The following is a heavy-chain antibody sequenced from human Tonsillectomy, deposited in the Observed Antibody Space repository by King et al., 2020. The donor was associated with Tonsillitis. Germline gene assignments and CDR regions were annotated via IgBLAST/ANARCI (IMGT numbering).Heavy chain of an antibody. CDR2: INHSGST. CDR1: GGSFSGYY. CDR3: ARGDPPYYYDSSGYYAFDI. J-gene: IGHJ3*02. Sequence: VQLQQWGAGLLKPSETLSLTCAVYGGSFSGYYWSWIRQPPGKGLEWIGEINHSGSTNYNPSLKSRVTISVDTSKNQFSLKLSSVTAADTAVYYCARGDPPYYYDSSGYYAFDIWGQGTTVTVSS. D-gene: IGHD3-22*01. V-gene: IGHV4-34*01.